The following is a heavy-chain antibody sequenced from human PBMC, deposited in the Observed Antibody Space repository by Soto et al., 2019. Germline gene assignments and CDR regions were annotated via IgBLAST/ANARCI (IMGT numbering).Heavy chain of an antibody. D-gene: IGHD2-15*01. V-gene: IGHV4-31*03. J-gene: IGHJ1*01. CDR2: IYYSGST. CDR1: GGSISSGGYY. CDR3: ATDSCSGGSCCSRYFQH. Sequence: SETLSLTCTVSGGSISSGGYYWSWSRQHPGKGLEWIGYIYYSGSTYYNPSLKSRVTISVDTSKNQFSLKLSSVTAADTAVYYCATDSCSGGSCCSRYFQHWGQGTLVTVSS.